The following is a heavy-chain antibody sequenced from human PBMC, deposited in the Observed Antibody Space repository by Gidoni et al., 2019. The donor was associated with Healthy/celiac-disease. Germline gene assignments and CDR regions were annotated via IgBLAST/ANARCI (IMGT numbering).Heavy chain of an antibody. CDR1: GYSFTSYW. J-gene: IGHJ4*02. D-gene: IGHD3-22*01. CDR3: ASGYDYRLYY. V-gene: IGHV5-10-1*01. Sequence: EVQLVQSGAEVKKPGESLRISCTCSGYSFTSYWISWVRQMPGKGLEWMGRIDPSDSYTNYSPSFQGHVTISADKSISTAYLQWSSLKASDTAMYYCASGYDYRLYYWGQGTLVTVSS. CDR2: IDPSDSYT.